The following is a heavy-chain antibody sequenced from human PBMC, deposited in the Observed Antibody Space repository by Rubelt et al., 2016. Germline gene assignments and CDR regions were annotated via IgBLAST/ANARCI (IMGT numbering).Heavy chain of an antibody. Sequence: QVQLVQSGAAVKKPGSSVRVSCKASGGSFNSEAISWVRQAPGQGHEWMGRIIPLLDTPSYAQNFQGRVTIGAEKSTTTADMFRSSRRSEDTAIYYCARAGRYDNCDLWGQGTLVSVSS. CDR2: IIPLLDTP. D-gene: IGHD2-2*01. J-gene: IGHJ5*02. CDR1: GGSFNSEA. V-gene: IGHV1-69*08. CDR3: ARAGRYDNCDL.